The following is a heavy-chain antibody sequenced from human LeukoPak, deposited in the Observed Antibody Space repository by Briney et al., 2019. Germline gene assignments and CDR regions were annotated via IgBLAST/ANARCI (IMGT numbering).Heavy chain of an antibody. CDR2: SRNKANSYTT. Sequence: GGSLRLSCTGSGFAFSDHHMDWVRQAPGKGLEWVGRSRNKANSYTTEYAASVKGRFTISRGESENSLCLQMNSLRTDDTAVYYCARVSKSGYVDYWGQGTLVTVSS. V-gene: IGHV3-72*01. CDR1: GFAFSDHH. D-gene: IGHD3-3*01. CDR3: ARVSKSGYVDY. J-gene: IGHJ4*02.